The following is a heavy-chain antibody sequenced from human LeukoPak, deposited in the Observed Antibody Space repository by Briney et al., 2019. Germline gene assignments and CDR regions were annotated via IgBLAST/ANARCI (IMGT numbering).Heavy chain of an antibody. D-gene: IGHD2-15*01. Sequence: PSETLSLTCTVSGGSISSYYWSWIRQPAGKGLEWIGRIYTSGSTNYNPSLKSRVTMSVDTSKNQFSLKLSSVTAADMAVYYCARDHEGYCSGGSCYAPPKWFDPWGQGTLVTVSS. CDR3: ARDHEGYCSGGSCYAPPKWFDP. V-gene: IGHV4-4*07. CDR1: GGSISSYY. J-gene: IGHJ5*02. CDR2: IYTSGST.